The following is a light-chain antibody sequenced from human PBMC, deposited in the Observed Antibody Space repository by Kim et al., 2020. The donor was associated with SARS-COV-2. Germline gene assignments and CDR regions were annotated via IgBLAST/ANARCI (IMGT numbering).Light chain of an antibody. CDR2: AAS. Sequence: ASVGDRVTITCRASQVISSYLNWYQQKPGKAPKLLIYAASSLQCGVPSRFSGSGSGTDFTLTISSLQPEDFATYYCQQGYNTLITFGQGTRLEIK. CDR3: QQGYNTLIT. V-gene: IGKV1-39*01. CDR1: QVISSY. J-gene: IGKJ5*01.